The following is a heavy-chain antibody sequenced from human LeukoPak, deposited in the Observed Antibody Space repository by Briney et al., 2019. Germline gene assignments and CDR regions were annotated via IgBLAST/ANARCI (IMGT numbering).Heavy chain of an antibody. CDR2: IKQDGSEK. Sequence: GGSLRLSCAASGFTFSSYWMGWVRQAPGKGLEWVANIKQDGSEKYYVDSVKGRFTISRDNAKNSLYLQMNSLRAEDTAVYYCAREGYYDFWSIVYYFDYWGQRTLVTVSS. V-gene: IGHV3-7*01. J-gene: IGHJ4*02. D-gene: IGHD3-3*01. CDR3: AREGYYDFWSIVYYFDY. CDR1: GFTFSSYW.